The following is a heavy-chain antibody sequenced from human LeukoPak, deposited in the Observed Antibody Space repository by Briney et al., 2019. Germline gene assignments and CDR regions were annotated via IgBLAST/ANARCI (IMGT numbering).Heavy chain of an antibody. V-gene: IGHV3-30-3*01. D-gene: IGHD4-17*01. CDR3: ARDLGESTIDY. Sequence: GGSLRLSCAASGFAFSSYAMHWVRQAPGKGLEWVAVISYDGSNKYYADSVKGRFTISRDNSKNTLYLQMNSLRAEDTAVYYCARDLGESTIDYWGQGTLVTVSS. CDR1: GFAFSSYA. CDR2: ISYDGSNK. J-gene: IGHJ4*02.